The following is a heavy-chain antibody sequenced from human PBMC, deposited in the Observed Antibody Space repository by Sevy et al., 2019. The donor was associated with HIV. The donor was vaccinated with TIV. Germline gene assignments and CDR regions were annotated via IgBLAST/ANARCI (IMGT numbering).Heavy chain of an antibody. CDR1: GFTFGDYA. V-gene: IGHV3-49*03. J-gene: IGHJ4*02. CDR3: TRDPGVVTLPSFDY. Sequence: GGSLRLSCTASGFTFGDYAMSWFRQAPGKGLEWVGFIRSRAYGGTTEYAASLKGRFTISRDDSKSIAYLQMNSLKTEDTAVYYCTRDPGVVTLPSFDYWGQGTLVTVSS. D-gene: IGHD2-21*02. CDR2: IRSRAYGGTT.